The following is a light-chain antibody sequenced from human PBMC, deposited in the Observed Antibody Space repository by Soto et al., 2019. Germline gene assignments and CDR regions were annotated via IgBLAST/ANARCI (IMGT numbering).Light chain of an antibody. Sequence: QSVLTQPASVSGSPGQSITISCTGTSSDAGGYNYVSWHQQHPGKAPKLMIYEVSNRPSGVSNRFSGSKSGNTASLTISGLQAEDEADYYCSSYTSSSTSFGTGTKVTVL. CDR3: SSYTSSSTS. J-gene: IGLJ1*01. V-gene: IGLV2-14*01. CDR2: EVS. CDR1: SSDAGGYNY.